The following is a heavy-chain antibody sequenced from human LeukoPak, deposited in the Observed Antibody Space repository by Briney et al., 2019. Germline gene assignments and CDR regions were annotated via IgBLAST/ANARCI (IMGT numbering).Heavy chain of an antibody. CDR3: ARDRMDTGTYFDY. Sequence: ASVKVSCKSSGYTXTTYGITWVRQAPGQGLEWMVWISTYNGNTNYAQKLQGRVTMTTDTSTSTAYMELRSLRSDDTAMYYCARDRMDTGTYFDYWGQGTLVTVSS. CDR2: ISTYNGNT. CDR1: GYTXTTYG. V-gene: IGHV1-18*01. J-gene: IGHJ4*02. D-gene: IGHD5-18*01.